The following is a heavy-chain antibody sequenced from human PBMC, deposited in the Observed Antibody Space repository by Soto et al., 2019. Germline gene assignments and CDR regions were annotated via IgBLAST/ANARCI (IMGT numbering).Heavy chain of an antibody. CDR3: ARDNDYYDTSGYAYFDY. V-gene: IGHV4-4*02. CDR2: IYHSGST. CDR1: GGSISSSNW. Sequence: SETLSLTCAVSGGSISSSNWWSWVRQPPGKGLEWIGEIYHSGSTNYNPSLKSRVTISVDKSKNQFSLKLSSVTAADTAVYYFARDNDYYDTSGYAYFDYWGQGTLVTVS. J-gene: IGHJ4*02. D-gene: IGHD3-22*01.